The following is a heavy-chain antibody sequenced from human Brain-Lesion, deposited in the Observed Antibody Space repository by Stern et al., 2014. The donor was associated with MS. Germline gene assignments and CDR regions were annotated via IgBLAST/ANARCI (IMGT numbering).Heavy chain of an antibody. J-gene: IGHJ4*02. Sequence: VQLVQSGTEVKNPGASVKISCKASGYTFTTFAITWVRQVPGQGLEWMARISAYNGEKKNAHKFEGRVPLATDTSSDTAYMELRSLTSDDTAVYYCAREGFAGAHDYWGQGTLVTVSS. CDR3: AREGFAGAHDY. CDR2: ISAYNGEK. CDR1: GYTFTTFA. V-gene: IGHV1-18*01.